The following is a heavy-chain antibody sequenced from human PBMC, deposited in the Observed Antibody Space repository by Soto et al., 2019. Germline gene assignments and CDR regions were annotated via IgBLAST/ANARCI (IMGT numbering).Heavy chain of an antibody. Sequence: GGSLRLSCAASGFTFSTYAMSWVRQAPGKGLEWVSGIGGGDTDTHYAESVKGRFTISRDNSKSTVFLQMNSLGAEDTAVYYCLREVIGHCSGNSCELDYWGQGTLVTVSS. V-gene: IGHV3-23*01. J-gene: IGHJ4*02. CDR2: IGGGDTDT. CDR1: GFTFSTYA. CDR3: LREVIGHCSGNSCELDY. D-gene: IGHD2-15*01.